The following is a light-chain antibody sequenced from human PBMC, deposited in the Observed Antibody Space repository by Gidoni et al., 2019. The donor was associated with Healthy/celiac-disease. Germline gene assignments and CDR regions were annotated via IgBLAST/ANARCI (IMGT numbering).Light chain of an antibody. Sequence: QSVLTQPPSVSAAPGKKVTISCSGSSSNIGNNYVSWYQQLPGTAPKLLIYENNKRPSGIPDRFSGSKSGTSATLGITGLKTGDEADYDCGTWDSSLSAGLGGGTKLTVL. CDR3: GTWDSSLSAG. J-gene: IGLJ2*01. CDR2: ENN. CDR1: SSNIGNNY. V-gene: IGLV1-51*02.